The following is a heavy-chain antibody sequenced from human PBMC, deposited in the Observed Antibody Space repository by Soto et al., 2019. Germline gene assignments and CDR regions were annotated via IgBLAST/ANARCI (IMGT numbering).Heavy chain of an antibody. J-gene: IGHJ5*02. CDR3: AKKNPHGDSNKAWLDP. Sequence: QVQLLQSGAELREPGSSVRVSCTPSGGTFVSSAFAWVRQAPGGKIEWMGGIIPILGSTQYAEKFLGRLTIRADDSSRTAYLELSSLTFDDTAVYFCAKKNPHGDSNKAWLDPWGQGNLVTVST. D-gene: IGHD2-8*01. V-gene: IGHV1-69*01. CDR1: GGTFVSSA. CDR2: IIPILGST.